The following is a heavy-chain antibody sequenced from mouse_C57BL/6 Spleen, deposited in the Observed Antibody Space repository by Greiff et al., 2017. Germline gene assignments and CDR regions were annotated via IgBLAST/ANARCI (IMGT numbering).Heavy chain of an antibody. V-gene: IGHV14-2*01. CDR2: IDPEDSET. CDR3: ARSEDYDMAY. D-gene: IGHD2-4*01. Sequence: VQLQQSGAELVKPGASVKLSCTASGFNIKDYYMHWVKQRTEQGLEWIGRIDPEDSETKYAPKFQGKATITADTSSNTAYLQLSSLTSEDTAVYYCARSEDYDMAYWGQGTLVTVSA. J-gene: IGHJ3*01. CDR1: GFNIKDYY.